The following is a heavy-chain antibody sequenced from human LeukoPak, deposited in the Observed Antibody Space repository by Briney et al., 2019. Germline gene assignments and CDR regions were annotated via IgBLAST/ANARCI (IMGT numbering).Heavy chain of an antibody. J-gene: IGHJ6*02. CDR2: IYYTGNT. D-gene: IGHD2-15*01. CDR3: ARHCSGDNCYFYGMDV. V-gene: IGHV4-59*08. Sequence: SETLSLTCTVSGGSISRYYWSSIRQPPGKGLEWIGYIYYTGNTNYNPSLKSRVTISIDTSKNQISLKLSSVTAADTAVYYCARHCSGDNCYFYGMDVWGQGTTVTVSS. CDR1: GGSISRYY.